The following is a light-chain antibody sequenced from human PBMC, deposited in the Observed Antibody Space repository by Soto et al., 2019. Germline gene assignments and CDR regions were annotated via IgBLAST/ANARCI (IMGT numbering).Light chain of an antibody. J-gene: IGLJ3*02. CDR1: SSDVGKYNY. V-gene: IGLV2-8*01. CDR3: SSSSGSNDLV. Sequence: QSALTQPPSASGSPGQSVTISCTGTSSDVGKYNYVSWYQQHPGKAPKHMIFDVSQRPSGVPHRFSGSKSGNKASLTVSGLQPEDEADYYCSSSSGSNDLVFGGGTKLTVL. CDR2: DVS.